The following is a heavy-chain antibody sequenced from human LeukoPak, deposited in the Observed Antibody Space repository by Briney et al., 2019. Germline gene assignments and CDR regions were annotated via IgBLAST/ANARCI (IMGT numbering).Heavy chain of an antibody. Sequence: PGGSLILSCSASGFPFIRYAMHWVRQAPGKGLEYVSAISSNGGSTYYADSVKGRFTISRDNSKNTLYLQMSSLRAKDTAVYYCVNTREYSGYLYDRWGQGTLVTVSS. V-gene: IGHV3-64D*06. D-gene: IGHD5-12*01. CDR2: ISSNGGST. CDR1: GFPFIRYA. J-gene: IGHJ4*02. CDR3: VNTREYSGYLYDR.